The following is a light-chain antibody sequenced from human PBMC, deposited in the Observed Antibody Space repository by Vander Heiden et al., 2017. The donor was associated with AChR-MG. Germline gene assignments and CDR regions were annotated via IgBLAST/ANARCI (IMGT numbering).Light chain of an antibody. Sequence: EIVMTQSPATLSVSPGERATLSCRASKSVSSNLAWYQQKPGQAPMLLIYDASARANGIPDRFSGSGSGTEFTLTISSRQSEDFAVYYWHQNHTLLLFGQGTKLDIK. CDR1: KSVSSN. CDR2: DAS. CDR3: HQNHTLLL. J-gene: IGKJ2*01. V-gene: IGKV3-15*01.